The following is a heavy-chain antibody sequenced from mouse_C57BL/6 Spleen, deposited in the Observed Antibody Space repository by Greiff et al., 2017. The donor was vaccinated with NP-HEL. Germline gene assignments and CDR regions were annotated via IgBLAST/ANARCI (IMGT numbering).Heavy chain of an antibody. CDR1: GYTFTDYY. J-gene: IGHJ3*01. D-gene: IGHD2-1*01. CDR3: ASYPYGNYGFAY. V-gene: IGHV1-26*01. Sequence: EVQLQQSGPELVKPGASVKISCKASGYTFTDYYMNWVKQSHGKSLEWIGDINPNNGGTSYNQKFKGKATLTVDKSSSTAYMELRSLTSEDSAVYYCASYPYGNYGFAYWGQGTLVTVSA. CDR2: INPNNGGT.